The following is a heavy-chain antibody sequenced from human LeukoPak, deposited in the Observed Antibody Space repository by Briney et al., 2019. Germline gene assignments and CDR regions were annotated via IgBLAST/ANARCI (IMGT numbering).Heavy chain of an antibody. V-gene: IGHV3-23*01. CDR3: AKDLFACSSTSCYSQSH. Sequence: GGSLRLSRPASGFTFSTYGMSWVRQAPGKGLEWVSAISGSGGFTYYADSVKGRFTISRDNSKHTLYLQMNSLRAEDTAVYYCAKDLFACSSTSCYSQSHWGQGTLVTVSS. D-gene: IGHD2-2*01. J-gene: IGHJ4*02. CDR1: GFTFSTYG. CDR2: ISGSGGFT.